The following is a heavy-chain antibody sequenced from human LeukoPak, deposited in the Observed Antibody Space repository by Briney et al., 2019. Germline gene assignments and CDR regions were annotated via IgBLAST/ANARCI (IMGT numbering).Heavy chain of an antibody. CDR1: GFTFSSYC. CDR3: AKDYRAAAGTPYFDY. CDR2: IWYDGSNK. Sequence: PGRSLRLSCAASGFTFSSYCMHWVRQAPGKGLEWVAVIWYDGSNKYYADSVKGRFTISRDNSKHTLYPQMNSLRAEDTAVYYCAKDYRAAAGTPYFDYWGQGTLVTVSS. D-gene: IGHD6-13*01. V-gene: IGHV3-33*06. J-gene: IGHJ4*02.